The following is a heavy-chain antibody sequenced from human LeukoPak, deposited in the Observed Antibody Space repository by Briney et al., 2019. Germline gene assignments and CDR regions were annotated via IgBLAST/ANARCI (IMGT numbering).Heavy chain of an antibody. Sequence: SVKVSCKASGGTFSNFGISWVRQAPGQGLEWMGGIIPMFDTINYAQKFQGRVTITTDESTSTAYMELSSLRSDDTAVYYCARDTWGIDYWGQGTLVTVSS. D-gene: IGHD3-16*01. J-gene: IGHJ4*02. CDR1: GGTFSNFG. V-gene: IGHV1-69*05. CDR3: ARDTWGIDY. CDR2: IIPMFDTI.